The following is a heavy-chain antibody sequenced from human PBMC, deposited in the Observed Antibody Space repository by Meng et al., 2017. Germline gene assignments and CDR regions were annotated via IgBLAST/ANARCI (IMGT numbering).Heavy chain of an antibody. CDR2: IIPIFGTA. V-gene: IGHV1-69*01. CDR1: GGTFSSYA. CDR3: ASPKIGRRGSLDY. Sequence: QVQVVQSGDEVKKAGSSVKVSCKASGGTFSSYAISWVRQAPGQGLEWMGGIIPIFGTANYAQKFQGRVTITADESTSTAYMELSSLRSEDTAVYYCASPKIGRRGSLDYWGQGTLVTVSS. J-gene: IGHJ4*02. D-gene: IGHD3-16*01.